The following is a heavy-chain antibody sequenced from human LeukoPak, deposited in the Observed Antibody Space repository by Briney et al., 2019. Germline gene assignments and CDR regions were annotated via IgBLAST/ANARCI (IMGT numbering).Heavy chain of an antibody. CDR2: ISHSSSGT. D-gene: IGHD3-3*01. J-gene: IGHJ4*02. Sequence: GGSLRLSCAGSGFSFSSYAMSWVRQAPGKGLEWVSAISHSSSGTYYVDSVKGRFTISRDNSKNTLFMQMNSLRAKDTAVYFCAKVINSGYYYYFGFWGQGTLVTVSS. CDR3: AKVINSGYYYYFGF. CDR1: GFSFSSYA. V-gene: IGHV3-23*01.